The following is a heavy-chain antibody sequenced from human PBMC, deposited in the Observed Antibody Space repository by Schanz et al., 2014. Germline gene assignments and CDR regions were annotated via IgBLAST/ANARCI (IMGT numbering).Heavy chain of an antibody. CDR3: AKSQGSSFDS. CDR2: FNDGGVNK. D-gene: IGHD6-13*01. Sequence: EVQLLESGGGLVQPGGSLRLSCAASGFTFTNYAMSWVRQAPGKGLEWVSSFNDGGVNKYYADSVKGRFTISSDNSKSTLYLQMSSLRAEDTAVYYCAKSQGSSFDSWGQGTLXTVSS. V-gene: IGHV3-23*01. CDR1: GFTFTNYA. J-gene: IGHJ4*02.